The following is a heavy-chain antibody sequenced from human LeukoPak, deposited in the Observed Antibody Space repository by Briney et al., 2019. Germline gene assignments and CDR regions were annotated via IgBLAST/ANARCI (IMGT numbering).Heavy chain of an antibody. CDR2: INPGEYDI. V-gene: IGHV5-51*01. CDR1: GYSFPTYW. J-gene: IGHJ4*02. CDR3: ASSIALYGTSGYDH. D-gene: IGHD6-6*01. Sequence: GESLQISCKGSGYSFPTYWIGWVRQMPGEGLEWMGLINPGEYDIIYRPSFQGQVTISDDKSINTAQLQWSTLKAPDSAMYYCASSIALYGTSGYDHGGQGTLVTVSS.